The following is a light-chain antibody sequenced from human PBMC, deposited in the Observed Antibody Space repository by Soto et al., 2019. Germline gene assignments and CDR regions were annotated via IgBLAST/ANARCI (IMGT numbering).Light chain of an antibody. V-gene: IGKV1-39*01. CDR3: QQSYSTPKWT. CDR2: AAS. J-gene: IGKJ1*01. Sequence: DIQMTQSPSSLSASVGDRVTITCRASQSISSYLNWYQQKPGKAPKLLIYAASSLQSGVPSKFSGSGFGKEFTPTINSLQPEDFANYYCQQSYSTPKWTFGQGTKVEIK. CDR1: QSISSY.